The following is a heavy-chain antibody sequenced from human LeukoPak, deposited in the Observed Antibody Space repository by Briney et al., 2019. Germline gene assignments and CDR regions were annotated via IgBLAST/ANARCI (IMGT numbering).Heavy chain of an antibody. CDR2: IYYSGST. CDR3: ARDNPIAAAGTYFDY. Sequence: SETLSLTCTVSGGSISSSSYYWGWIRQPPGKGLEWIGSIYYSGSTYYNPSLKSRVTISVDTSKNQFSLKLSSVTAADTAAYYCARDNPIAAAGTYFDYWGQGTLVTVSS. D-gene: IGHD6-13*01. V-gene: IGHV4-39*07. CDR1: GGSISSSSYY. J-gene: IGHJ4*02.